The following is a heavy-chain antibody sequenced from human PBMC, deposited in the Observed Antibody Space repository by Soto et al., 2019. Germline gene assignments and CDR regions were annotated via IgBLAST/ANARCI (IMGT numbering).Heavy chain of an antibody. V-gene: IGHV4-31*03. Sequence: SETLSLRCTVSDGSISSGGYYWSWIRQHPGKGLEWIGYIYYSGSTYYNPSLKSRVTISVDTSKNQFSLKLSSVTAADTAVYYCARAHIARFDYWGQGTLVTVSS. J-gene: IGHJ4*02. CDR3: ARAHIARFDY. CDR2: IYYSGST. CDR1: DGSISSGGYY. D-gene: IGHD2-21*01.